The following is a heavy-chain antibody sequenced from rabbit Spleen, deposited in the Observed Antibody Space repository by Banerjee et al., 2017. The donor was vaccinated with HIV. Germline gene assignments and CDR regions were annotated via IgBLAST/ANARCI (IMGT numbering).Heavy chain of an antibody. J-gene: IGHJ6*01. Sequence: QSLEESGGGLVQPEGSLTLTCTTSGFSFSSNDYMCWVRQAPGKGLEWIACTAGGRSAFTYYANWAKGRFTCSKASSTTVTLQMTSLTAADTATYFCARDTGTSFSTYGMDLWGQGTLVTVS. CDR2: TAGGRSAFT. CDR3: ARDTGTSFSTYGMDL. V-gene: IGHV1S40*01. D-gene: IGHD8-1*01. CDR1: GFSFSSNDY.